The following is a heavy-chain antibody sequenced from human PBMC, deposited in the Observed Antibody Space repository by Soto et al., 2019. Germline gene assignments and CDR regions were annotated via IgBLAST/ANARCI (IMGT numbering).Heavy chain of an antibody. J-gene: IGHJ4*02. D-gene: IGHD6-19*01. CDR2: ISYDGSNK. Sequence: GGSLRLSCAASGVTFSSYAMHWVRQAPGKGLEWVAVISYDGSNKYYADSVKGRFTISRDNSKNTLYLQMNSLRAEDTAVYYCAREEGSGWYFGYFDYWGQGTLVTVSS. CDR1: GVTFSSYA. CDR3: AREEGSGWYFGYFDY. V-gene: IGHV3-30-3*01.